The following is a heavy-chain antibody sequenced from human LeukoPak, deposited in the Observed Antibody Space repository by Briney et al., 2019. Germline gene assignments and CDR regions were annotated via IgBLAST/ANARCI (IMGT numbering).Heavy chain of an antibody. Sequence: GSSVKVSCKASGGTFSSYAISWVRQAPGQGLEWMGRIIPIFGIANYAQKFQGRVTITADKSTSTAYMELSSLRSEDTAVYYCARDYRLHYYYGMDVWGQETTVTVSS. D-gene: IGHD3-16*02. CDR1: GGTFSSYA. CDR3: ARDYRLHYYYGMDV. J-gene: IGHJ6*02. V-gene: IGHV1-69*04. CDR2: IIPIFGIA.